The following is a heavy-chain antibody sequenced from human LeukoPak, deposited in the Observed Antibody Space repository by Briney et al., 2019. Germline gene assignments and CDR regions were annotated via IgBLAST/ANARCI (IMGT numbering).Heavy chain of an antibody. D-gene: IGHD3-22*01. CDR1: GFTFSSYW. Sequence: PGGALRLSCAASGFTFSSYWMRWVRQAPGKGLEWVANIKQDGSEKYYVDSVKGRFTISRDNAKNSLYLQMNSLRAEDTAVYYCARPRLHYYDSSGYYGYWGQGTLVTVSS. CDR2: IKQDGSEK. V-gene: IGHV3-7*01. J-gene: IGHJ4*02. CDR3: ARPRLHYYDSSGYYGY.